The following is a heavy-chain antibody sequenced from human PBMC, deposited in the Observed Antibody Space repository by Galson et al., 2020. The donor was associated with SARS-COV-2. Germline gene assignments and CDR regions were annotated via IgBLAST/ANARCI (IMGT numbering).Heavy chain of an antibody. D-gene: IGHD1-26*01. V-gene: IGHV3-11*05. CDR3: ARGGSGWGLRRAMDAFDI. Sequence: GGSLRLSCAASGFTFSDYYMSWIRQAPGKGLEWVSYISSSSSYTNYADSVKGRFTISRDNAQNSLYLQMNSLRAEDTAVYYCARGGSGWGLRRAMDAFDIWGQGTMVTVSS. CDR1: GFTFSDYY. J-gene: IGHJ3*02. CDR2: ISSSSSYT.